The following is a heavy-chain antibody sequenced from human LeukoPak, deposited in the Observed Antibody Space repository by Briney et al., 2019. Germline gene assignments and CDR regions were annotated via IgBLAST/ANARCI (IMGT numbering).Heavy chain of an antibody. V-gene: IGHV4-34*01. CDR3: ARRARITMVRGLNWFDP. CDR1: GGSFSGYY. D-gene: IGHD3-10*01. Sequence: SETLSLTCAVYGGSFSGYYWGWLRQPPGKGLEWIGEINHSGSTNYNPSLKSRVTISVDTSKNQFSLKLSSVTAADTAVYYCARRARITMVRGLNWFDPWGQGTLVTVSS. CDR2: INHSGST. J-gene: IGHJ5*02.